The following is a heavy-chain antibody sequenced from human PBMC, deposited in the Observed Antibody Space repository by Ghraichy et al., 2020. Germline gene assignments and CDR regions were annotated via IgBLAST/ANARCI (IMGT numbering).Heavy chain of an antibody. D-gene: IGHD5-18*01. CDR2: IYYSGST. CDR3: ARWAVGGYSYGYFDY. J-gene: IGHJ4*02. CDR1: GGSISSYY. V-gene: IGHV4-59*01. Sequence: SQTLSLTCTVSGGSISSYYWSWIRQPPGKGLEWIGYIYYSGSTNYNPSLKSRVTISVDTSKNQFSLKLSSVTAADTAVYYCARWAVGGYSYGYFDYWGQGTLVTVSS.